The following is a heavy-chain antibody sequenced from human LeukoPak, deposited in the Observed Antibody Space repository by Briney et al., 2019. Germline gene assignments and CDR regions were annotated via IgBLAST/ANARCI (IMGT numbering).Heavy chain of an antibody. V-gene: IGHV3-33*01. D-gene: IGHD5-12*01. CDR2: IWFDGSNT. CDR1: GFTFSNYG. CDR3: ARERVDPYYFDY. J-gene: IGHJ4*02. Sequence: GRSLRLSCAASGFTFSNYGMHWVRQAPGKGLEWVAVIWFDGSNTYYADSVKGRFTISRDNSKNTLSLQMNSLRADDTALYYCARERVDPYYFDYWGQGTLVTVFS.